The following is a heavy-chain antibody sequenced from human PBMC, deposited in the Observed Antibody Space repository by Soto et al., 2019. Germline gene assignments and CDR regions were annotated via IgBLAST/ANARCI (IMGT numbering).Heavy chain of an antibody. Sequence: QVQLQESGPGLVKPSQTLSLTCTVSGGSISSGGYYWSWIRQPPGKGLEWIGYIYYSGRTYYNPSLKSLFTISVDTSNNQLSLKLSSVTAADTAVYYCARGLWFGENDAFDIWGQGTMVTVSS. CDR3: ARGLWFGENDAFDI. D-gene: IGHD3-10*01. CDR2: IYYSGRT. V-gene: IGHV4-31*01. CDR1: GGSISSGGYY. J-gene: IGHJ3*02.